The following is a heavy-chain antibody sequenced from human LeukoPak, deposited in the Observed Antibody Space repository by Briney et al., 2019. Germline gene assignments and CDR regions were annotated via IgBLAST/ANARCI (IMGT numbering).Heavy chain of an antibody. CDR3: ARLSPTSSLDAFDI. J-gene: IGHJ3*02. Sequence: ASVKVSCKASGYTFTSYDINWVRQATGQGLEWMGWMNPNSGNTGYAQKFQGRVTITRNTSLSTAYMELSSLRSEDTAVYYCARLSPTSSLDAFDIWGQGTMVTVSS. V-gene: IGHV1-8*03. CDR1: GYTFTSYD. CDR2: MNPNSGNT.